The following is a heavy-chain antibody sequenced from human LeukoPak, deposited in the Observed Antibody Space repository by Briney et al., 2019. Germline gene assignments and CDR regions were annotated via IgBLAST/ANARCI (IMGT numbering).Heavy chain of an antibody. D-gene: IGHD3-10*01. CDR1: GFTFSNAW. CDR3: TTVLTYYYGSGSYYKIPFDY. J-gene: IGHJ4*02. V-gene: IGHV3-15*01. Sequence: GGSLRLSCAASGFTFSNAWMSWVRQAPGKGLEWVGRTKSKTDGGTTDYAAPVKGRFTISRDDSKNTLYLQMNSLKTEDTAVYYCTTVLTYYYGSGSYYKIPFDYWGQGTLVTVSS. CDR2: TKSKTDGGTT.